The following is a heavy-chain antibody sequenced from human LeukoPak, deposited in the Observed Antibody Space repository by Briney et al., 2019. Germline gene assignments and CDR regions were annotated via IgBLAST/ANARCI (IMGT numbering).Heavy chain of an antibody. D-gene: IGHD2-15*01. Sequence: PSETLSLTCTVSGDSLSSYHWTWIRQPPGRGLEWIGYVYYSGSTNYNPSLKSRVTISLDTSNNQFSLKLSSVTAADTAIYYCATYTRHCSGGTCYSIDYWGQGTLVTVSS. CDR3: ATYTRHCSGGTCYSIDY. CDR2: VYYSGST. V-gene: IGHV4-59*08. J-gene: IGHJ4*02. CDR1: GDSLSSYH.